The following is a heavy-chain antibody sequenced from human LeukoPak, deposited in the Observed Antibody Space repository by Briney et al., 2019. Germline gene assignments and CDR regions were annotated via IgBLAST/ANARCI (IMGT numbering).Heavy chain of an antibody. CDR1: GYTFTSYD. V-gene: IGHV1-8*03. D-gene: IGHD3-3*02. CDR3: VAVASTYYFDY. Sequence: ASVKVSCKASGYTFTSYDINWVRQATGQGLEWMGWMNPNSGNTGYAQRFQGRVTITRNTSISTAYMELSSLRSEDTAVYYCVAVASTYYFDYWGQGTLVTVSS. J-gene: IGHJ4*02. CDR2: MNPNSGNT.